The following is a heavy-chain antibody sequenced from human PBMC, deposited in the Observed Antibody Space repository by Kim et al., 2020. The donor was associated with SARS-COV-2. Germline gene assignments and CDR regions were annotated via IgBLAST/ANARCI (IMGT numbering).Heavy chain of an antibody. CDR2: ISYDGSNK. J-gene: IGHJ6*01. D-gene: IGHD6-13*01. CDR1: GFTFSSYG. CDR3: AKDLLAAAGTLFIHYYG. Sequence: GGSLRLSCAASGFTFSSYGMHWVRQAPGKGLEWVAVISYDGSNKYYADSVKGRFTISRDNSKNTLYLQMNSLRAEDTAVYYCAKDLLAAAGTLFIHYYG. V-gene: IGHV3-30*18.